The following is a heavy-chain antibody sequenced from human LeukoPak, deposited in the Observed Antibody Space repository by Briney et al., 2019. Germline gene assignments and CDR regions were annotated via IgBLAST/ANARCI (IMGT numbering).Heavy chain of an antibody. Sequence: GGSLRLSCAASGFTFRSYEMNWVRHAPGRGLEWVSHISGGGESTVYPDAVKGRFTISRDNAKNSLYLQMNSLRVEDTGIYYCARRSGRRYEYWGQGVLVAVSP. D-gene: IGHD5-24*01. CDR2: ISGGGEST. CDR3: ARRSGRRYEY. J-gene: IGHJ4*02. CDR1: GFTFRSYE. V-gene: IGHV3-48*03.